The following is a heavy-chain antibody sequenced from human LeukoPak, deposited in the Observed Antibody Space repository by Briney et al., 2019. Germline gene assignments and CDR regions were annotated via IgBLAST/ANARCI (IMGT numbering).Heavy chain of an antibody. CDR1: GFAFSNYN. J-gene: IGHJ4*02. CDR2: ISSSSHSI. D-gene: IGHD3-10*01. CDR3: AKGRTTYYFGSGSFDLDY. V-gene: IGHV3-48*01. Sequence: GGSLRLSCAASGFAFSNYNMNWVRQAPGKGLEWVSYISSSSHSIYYADSVKGRFTISRDNFKNTVYLQINSLRPGDTAVFYCAKGRTTYYFGSGSFDLDYWGQGNLVTVSS.